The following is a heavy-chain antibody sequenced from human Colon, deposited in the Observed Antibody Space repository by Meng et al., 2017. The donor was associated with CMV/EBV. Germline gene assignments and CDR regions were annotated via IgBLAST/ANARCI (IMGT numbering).Heavy chain of an antibody. CDR3: VSYDWKLPFDR. Sequence: GESLKISCAASGITLSNYAMSWVRQAPGKGLEWVSRISGSGYSADYADSVKGRFTISRDNAKNTLYLQMNSLRVEDTAVYYCVSYDWKLPFDRWGQGTLVTVSS. CDR2: ISGSGYSA. D-gene: IGHD3-16*01. J-gene: IGHJ4*02. V-gene: IGHV3-23*01. CDR1: GITLSNYA.